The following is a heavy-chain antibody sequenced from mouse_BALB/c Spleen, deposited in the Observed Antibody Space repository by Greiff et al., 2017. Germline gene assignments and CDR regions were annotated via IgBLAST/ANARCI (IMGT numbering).Heavy chain of an antibody. J-gene: IGHJ3*01. CDR2: IWGDGST. CDR3: AKGGSTMITRGFAY. Sequence: VQGVESGPGLVAPSQSLSITCTVSGFSLTSYGVSWVRQPPGKGLEWLGVIWGDGSTNYHSALISRLSISKDNSKSQVFLKLNSLQTDDTATYYCAKGGSTMITRGFAYWGQGTLVTVSA. D-gene: IGHD2-4*01. CDR1: GFSLTSYG. V-gene: IGHV2-3*01.